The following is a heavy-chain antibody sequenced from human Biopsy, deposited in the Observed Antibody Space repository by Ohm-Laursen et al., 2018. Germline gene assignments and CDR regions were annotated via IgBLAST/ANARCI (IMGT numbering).Heavy chain of an antibody. D-gene: IGHD4-17*01. J-gene: IGHJ4*02. Sequence: SLRLSCAASGFAVSTSYISWVRQAPGKGLEWVSLFYAGGSNAYGDSVRGRFTISRDTSKNTVDLQMNSLRAEDTAVYYCAKSGDYGDYWDHWGQGTPVTVSS. V-gene: IGHV3-53*01. CDR2: FYAGGSN. CDR1: GFAVSTSY. CDR3: AKSGDYGDYWDH.